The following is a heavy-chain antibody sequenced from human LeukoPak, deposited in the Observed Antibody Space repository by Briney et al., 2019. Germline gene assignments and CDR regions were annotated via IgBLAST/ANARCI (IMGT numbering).Heavy chain of an antibody. CDR2: PSGGGGGT. Sequence: GGSLRLSCAVSGIIHSIYGVRCLRHARGRALVWLAGPSGGGGGTSYAAYVKGRFTISRDNPRNTLHLQMSGRRAEDTEVYFCAKRGVVIRVILVGFHREVYYFDSWGQGALVTVSS. V-gene: IGHV3-23*01. D-gene: IGHD3-22*01. J-gene: IGHJ4*02. CDR1: GIIHSIYG. CDR3: AKRGVVIRVILVGFHREVYYFDS.